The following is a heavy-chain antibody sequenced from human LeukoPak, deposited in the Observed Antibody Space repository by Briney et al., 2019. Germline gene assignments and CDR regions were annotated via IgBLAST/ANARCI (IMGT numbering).Heavy chain of an antibody. Sequence: SETLSLTCTVSGGSISSYYWSWIRQPPGKGLEWIGYIYYSGSTNYNPSLKSRVTISVDTSKNQFSLKLSSVTAADTAVYYCARDLRYSSGWFYAFDIWGQGTMVTVSS. V-gene: IGHV4-59*01. CDR1: GGSISSYY. CDR3: ARDLRYSSGWFYAFDI. CDR2: IYYSGST. D-gene: IGHD6-19*01. J-gene: IGHJ3*02.